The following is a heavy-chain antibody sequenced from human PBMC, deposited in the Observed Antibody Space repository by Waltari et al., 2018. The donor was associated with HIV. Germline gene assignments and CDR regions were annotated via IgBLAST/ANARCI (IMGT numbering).Heavy chain of an antibody. CDR1: GGSFSGYY. CDR3: ARDEKYCSGGSCYWFDP. CDR2: INHSGST. D-gene: IGHD2-15*01. V-gene: IGHV4-34*01. J-gene: IGHJ5*02. Sequence: QVQLQQWGAGLLKPSETLSLTCAVYGGSFSGYYWRWIRQPPGKGLEWIGEINHSGSTNYNPSLKSRVTISVDTSKNQFSLKLSSVTAADTAVYYCARDEKYCSGGSCYWFDPWGQGTLVTVSS.